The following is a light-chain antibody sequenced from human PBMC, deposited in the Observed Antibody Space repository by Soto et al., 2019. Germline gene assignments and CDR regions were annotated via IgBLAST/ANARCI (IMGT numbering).Light chain of an antibody. Sequence: QSVLTQPPSASGTTGQRVTISCSGSKSNIGSYSVNWDHQFPGAAPKLLIHSSTHRPSGVPDRFSGSKSGTSASLAISGLQSEHEADYYCASWDDSLSGWVFGGGTNVTVL. V-gene: IGLV1-44*01. CDR1: KSNIGSYS. CDR2: SST. J-gene: IGLJ2*01. CDR3: ASWDDSLSGWV.